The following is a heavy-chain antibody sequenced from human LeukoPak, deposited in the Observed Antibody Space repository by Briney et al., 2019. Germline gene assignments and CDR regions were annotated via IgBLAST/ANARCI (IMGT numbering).Heavy chain of an antibody. CDR3: ARALYSIAAAGTSGSLDYYYYYMDV. Sequence: ASVKVSCKVSGYTLTELSMHWVRQAPGQGLEWMGGFDPEDGETFYAQKFQGRVTMTEDTSTDTAYMELSSLRSDDTAVYYCARALYSIAAAGTSGSLDYYYYYMDVWGKGTTVTISS. D-gene: IGHD6-13*01. V-gene: IGHV1-24*01. CDR2: FDPEDGET. CDR1: GYTLTELS. J-gene: IGHJ6*03.